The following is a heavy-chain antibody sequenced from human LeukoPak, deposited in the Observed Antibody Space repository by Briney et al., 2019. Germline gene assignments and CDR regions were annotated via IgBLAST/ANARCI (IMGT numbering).Heavy chain of an antibody. J-gene: IGHJ4*02. CDR1: GYTFTGYY. V-gene: IGHV1-2*04. CDR2: INPNSGGT. CDR3: ARDGDGDFATEYCFDY. Sequence: ASVKVSCTASGYTFTGYYMHWVRQAPGQGLEWMGWINPNSGGTNYAQKFQGWVTMTRDTSISTAYMELSRLRSDDTAVYYCARDGDGDFATEYCFDYWGQGTLVTVSS. D-gene: IGHD4-17*01.